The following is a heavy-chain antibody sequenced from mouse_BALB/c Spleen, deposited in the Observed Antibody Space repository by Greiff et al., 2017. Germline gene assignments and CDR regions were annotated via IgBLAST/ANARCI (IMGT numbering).Heavy chain of an antibody. D-gene: IGHD2-10*01. CDR3: ASPPYYGNYGAMDY. Sequence: QVQLQQSGAELVRPGVSVKISCKGSGYTFTDYAMHWVKQSHAKSLEWIGVISTYYGDASYNQKFKGKATMTVDKSSSTAYMELARLTSEDSAIYYCASPPYYGNYGAMDYWGQGTSVTVSS. CDR1: GYTFTDYA. CDR2: ISTYYGDA. J-gene: IGHJ4*01. V-gene: IGHV1S137*01.